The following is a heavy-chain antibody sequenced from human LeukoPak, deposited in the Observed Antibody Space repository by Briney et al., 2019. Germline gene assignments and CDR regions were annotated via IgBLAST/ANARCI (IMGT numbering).Heavy chain of an antibody. V-gene: IGHV4-61*02. CDR3: ARGPLGLSCMDV. CDR1: GGSISSGSYY. D-gene: IGHD3-16*01. Sequence: SETLSLTCTVSGGSISSGSYYWSWIRQPAGKGLEWIGRIYTSGSTNYNPSLKSRVTISVDTSKNHFSLKLSSVTAADTAVYYCARGPLGLSCMDVWGKGTTVTVSS. J-gene: IGHJ6*04. CDR2: IYTSGST.